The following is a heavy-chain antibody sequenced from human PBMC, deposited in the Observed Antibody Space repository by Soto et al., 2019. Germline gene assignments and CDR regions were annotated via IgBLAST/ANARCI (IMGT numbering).Heavy chain of an antibody. CDR1: GFTFSSYA. CDR2: ISSNGGST. V-gene: IGHV3-64D*08. Sequence: GGSLRLSCSAAGFTFSSYAMHWIRQAQGKGLEYVSAISSNGGSTYYADSVKGRFTISRDNSKNTLYLQMSSLRAEDTAVYYCVKDITLVGYYYYVMDVWGQGTTVTVSS. J-gene: IGHJ6*02. D-gene: IGHD3-10*01. CDR3: VKDITLVGYYYYVMDV.